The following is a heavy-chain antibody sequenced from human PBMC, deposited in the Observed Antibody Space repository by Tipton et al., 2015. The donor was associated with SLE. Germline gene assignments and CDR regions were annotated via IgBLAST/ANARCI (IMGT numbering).Heavy chain of an antibody. D-gene: IGHD5-18*01. CDR3: ARLHGYSYGLNWFDP. V-gene: IGHV4-39*07. J-gene: IGHJ5*02. CDR2: IYYTGTTT. Sequence: TLSLTCTVSGGSVSSSSKYWAWIRPPPGKGLEWIGSIYYTGTTTYYNSFLKSRVTMSVDTSKNQFSLRLTSVIAADTAVYYCARLHGYSYGLNWFDPWGQGTLISVPS. CDR1: GGSVSSSSKY.